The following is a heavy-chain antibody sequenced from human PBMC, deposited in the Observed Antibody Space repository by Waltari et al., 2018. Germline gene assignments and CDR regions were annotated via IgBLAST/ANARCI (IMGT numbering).Heavy chain of an antibody. CDR2: ISYDGSNK. D-gene: IGHD5-12*01. CDR3: ARDMEDSSGYSGGWFDP. V-gene: IGHV3-30*04. Sequence: QVQLVESGGGVVQPGRSLRLSCAASGFPFSSFAMCGGRQAPGKGLEWVEKISYDGSNKYYADSVKGRFTISRDNSKNTVYLQMNSLGGEDASVYYCARDMEDSSGYSGGWFDPWGQGTLVTVSS. J-gene: IGHJ5*02. CDR1: GFPFSSFA.